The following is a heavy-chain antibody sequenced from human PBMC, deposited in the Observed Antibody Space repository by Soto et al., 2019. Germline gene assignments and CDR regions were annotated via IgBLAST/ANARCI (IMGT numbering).Heavy chain of an antibody. Sequence: GGSLRLSCAASGFTFSSYEMNWVRQAPGKGLEWVSYISSSGSTIYYADSVKGRFTIPRDNAKNSLYLQMNSLRAEDTAVYYCARGAGSGAGRDYYYYGMDVWGQGTTVTVSS. CDR1: GFTFSSYE. J-gene: IGHJ6*02. CDR3: ARGAGSGAGRDYYYYGMDV. CDR2: ISSSGSTI. V-gene: IGHV3-48*03. D-gene: IGHD6-19*01.